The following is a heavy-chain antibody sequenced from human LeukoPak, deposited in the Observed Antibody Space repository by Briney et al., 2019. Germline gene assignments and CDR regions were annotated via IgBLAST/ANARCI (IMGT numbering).Heavy chain of an antibody. D-gene: IGHD1-26*01. J-gene: IGHJ4*02. CDR2: IRYDGSNK. CDR3: AKDLRPLEWELGPYFDY. Sequence: PGGTLRLSCAASGFTFSSYGMSWVRQAPGKGLEWVAFIRYDGSNKYYADSVKGRFTISRDNSKNTLYLQMNSLRAEDTAVYYCAKDLRPLEWELGPYFDYWGQGTLVTVSS. V-gene: IGHV3-30*02. CDR1: GFTFSSYG.